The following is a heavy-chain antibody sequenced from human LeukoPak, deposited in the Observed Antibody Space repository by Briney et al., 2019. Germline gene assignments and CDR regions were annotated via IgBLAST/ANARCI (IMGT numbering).Heavy chain of an antibody. V-gene: IGHV3-23*01. CDR3: AKMGFSSGWYRSIDGMDV. CDR2: ISGSGDST. Sequence: GGSLRLSCAASGFTFSSYAMSWVRQAPGKGLEWVSAISGSGDSTYYADSVKGRFTISRDNSKNTPYLQMNSLRAEDTAVYYCAKMGFSSGWYRSIDGMDVWGQGTTVTVSS. D-gene: IGHD6-19*01. J-gene: IGHJ6*02. CDR1: GFTFSSYA.